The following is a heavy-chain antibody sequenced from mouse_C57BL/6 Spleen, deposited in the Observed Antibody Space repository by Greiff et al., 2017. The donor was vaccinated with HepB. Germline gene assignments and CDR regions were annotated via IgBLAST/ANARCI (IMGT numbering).Heavy chain of an antibody. J-gene: IGHJ4*01. D-gene: IGHD1-1*01. CDR1: GYTFTGYW. CDR2: ILPGSGST. CDR3: ARWRDVLLRHHYYAMDY. Sequence: QVQLQQSGAELMKPGASVKLSCKATGYTFTGYWIEWVKQRPGHGLEWIGEILPGSGSTNYNEKFKGKATFTADTSSNTAYMQLSSLTTEDSAIYYCARWRDVLLRHHYYAMDYWGQGTSVTVSS. V-gene: IGHV1-9*01.